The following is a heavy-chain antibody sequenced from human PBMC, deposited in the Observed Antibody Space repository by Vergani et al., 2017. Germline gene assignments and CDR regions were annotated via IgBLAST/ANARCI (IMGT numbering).Heavy chain of an antibody. CDR2: IIPIFGTA. CDR1: GGTFSSYA. Sequence: QVQLVQSGAEVKKPGSSVKVSCKASGGTFSSYAISWVRQAPGQGLEWMGGIIPIFGTANYAQKFQGRVTITADESTSTAYMELSSLRSEDTAVYYCARYLGYCGGGSCYGYGFYDYWGQGTLVTVSS. V-gene: IGHV1-69*12. J-gene: IGHJ4*02. D-gene: IGHD2-15*01. CDR3: ARYLGYCGGGSCYGYGFYDY.